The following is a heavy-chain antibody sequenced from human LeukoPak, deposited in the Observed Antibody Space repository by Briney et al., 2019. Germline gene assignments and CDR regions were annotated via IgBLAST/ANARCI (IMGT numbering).Heavy chain of an antibody. Sequence: SETLSLTCTVSGGSISSYYWSWIRQPPGKGLEWIGEINHSGSTNYNPSLKSRVTISVDTSKNQFSLKLGSVTAADTAVYYCAGGRYSSCTGIGPFDPWGQGTLVTVSS. CDR3: AGGRYSSCTGIGPFDP. V-gene: IGHV4-34*01. J-gene: IGHJ5*02. CDR1: GGSISSYY. CDR2: INHSGST. D-gene: IGHD3-10*02.